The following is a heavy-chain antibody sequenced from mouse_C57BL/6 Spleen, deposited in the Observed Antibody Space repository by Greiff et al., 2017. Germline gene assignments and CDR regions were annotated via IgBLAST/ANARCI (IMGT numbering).Heavy chain of an antibody. V-gene: IGHV5-6*01. CDR2: ISSGGSYS. Sequence: EVQLVESGGDLVKPGGSLKLSCAASGFTFSSYGMSWVRQTPDTRLEWVATISSGGSYSYYPYSVKGRFTIARDNAKNTLYLQMSSLKSEDTAIYYCARSDYDYDYCDYWGQGTTLTVSS. CDR1: GFTFSSYG. J-gene: IGHJ2*01. CDR3: ARSDYDYDYCDY. D-gene: IGHD2-4*01.